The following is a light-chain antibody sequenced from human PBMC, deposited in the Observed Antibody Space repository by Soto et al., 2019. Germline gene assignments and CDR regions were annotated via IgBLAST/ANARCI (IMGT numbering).Light chain of an antibody. J-gene: IGKJ1*01. CDR1: RSILYRPNNKNY. V-gene: IGKV4-1*01. CDR3: QQYYNNPRT. Sequence: DIVMTQSPDSLAGSLGERATIHCKASRSILYRPNNKNYLAWYQQKPGQPPRLLISWAGTRESGVPDRFSGNVSGTDFALTITSLQAEDVAVYYCQQYYNNPRTFGQGTKGATK. CDR2: WAG.